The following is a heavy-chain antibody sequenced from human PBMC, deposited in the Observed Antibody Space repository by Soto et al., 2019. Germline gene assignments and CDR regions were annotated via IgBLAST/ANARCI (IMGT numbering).Heavy chain of an antibody. D-gene: IGHD6-13*01. V-gene: IGHV2-5*01. CDR2: IYWNDEQ. J-gene: IGHJ6*02. CDR3: APRLPGPSGYDV. CDR1: GFSLTSGVVG. Sequence: QITLKESGPTLVKPTQTRTLTCTFSGFSLTSGVVGVGCIRQPPGEALEWLALIYWNDEQYYNPSLRNRLTITRDTSKNQVVLTMTNIDPVDTAKYYCAPRLPGPSGYDVWGQGTTVTVSS.